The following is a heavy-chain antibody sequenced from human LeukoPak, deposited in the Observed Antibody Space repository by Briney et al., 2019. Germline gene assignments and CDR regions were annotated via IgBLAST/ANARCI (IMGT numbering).Heavy chain of an antibody. CDR1: GFTFSSYF. CDR2: IRGSGGST. D-gene: IGHD4-17*01. J-gene: IGHJ4*02. Sequence: GGSLRLSCAASGFTFSSYFMSWVRQAPGKGLEWVSAIRGSGGSTYYADSVKGRFTISRDNSKNTLYLQMNSLRAEDTAVYYCAKGDYSLTFDHWGQGTLVTVSS. CDR3: AKGDYSLTFDH. V-gene: IGHV3-23*01.